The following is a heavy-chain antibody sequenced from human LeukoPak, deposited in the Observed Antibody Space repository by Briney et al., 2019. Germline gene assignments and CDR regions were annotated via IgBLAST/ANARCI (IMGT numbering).Heavy chain of an antibody. Sequence: ASVKVSCKASGGPFSSYAISWVRQAPGQGLEWMGGIIPIFGTANYAQKFQGRVTITTDESTSTAYMELSSLRSEDTAVYYCARAYCSGGSCYSEGYYFDYWGQGTLVTVSS. J-gene: IGHJ4*02. D-gene: IGHD2-15*01. CDR3: ARAYCSGGSCYSEGYYFDY. V-gene: IGHV1-69*05. CDR1: GGPFSSYA. CDR2: IIPIFGTA.